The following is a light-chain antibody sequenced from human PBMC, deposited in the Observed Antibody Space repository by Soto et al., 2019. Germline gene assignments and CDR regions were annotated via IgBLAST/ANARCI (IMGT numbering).Light chain of an antibody. CDR1: SSDVGNSNH. V-gene: IGLV2-8*01. Sequence: QSALTQPPSASGSPGQSVTISCTGTSSDVGNSNHVSWYQQLPGKAPKLMIYAVNKRPSGVPDRFSGSKSGNTASLTVPGLHLEDEADYYCSSDAGSNNLVFGGGTKVTVL. CDR2: AVN. CDR3: SSDAGSNNLV. J-gene: IGLJ2*01.